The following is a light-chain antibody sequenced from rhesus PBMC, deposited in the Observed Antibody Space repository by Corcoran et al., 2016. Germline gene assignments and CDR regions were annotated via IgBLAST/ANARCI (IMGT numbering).Light chain of an antibody. CDR2: RTS. CDR1: SSVSTSY. CDR3: QQGNSIPLT. J-gene: IGKJ4*01. V-gene: IGKV3S9*01. Sequence: EIVLTQSPTSMAVSQGERVTISCTASSSVSTSYLHWYQQKPGFPPRFLVYRTSSLASGVPARFSGSGSGTSYTLTISSMEAEESANYYCQQGNSIPLTFGGGTKVEIK.